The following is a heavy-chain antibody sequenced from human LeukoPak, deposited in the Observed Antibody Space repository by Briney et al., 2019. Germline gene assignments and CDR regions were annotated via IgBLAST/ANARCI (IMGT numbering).Heavy chain of an antibody. V-gene: IGHV4-59*01. Sequence: SETLSLTCTVSGDSISNYYWSWIRQSPGKELEWIGYMYNRGSTIYNPSLKSRVTISTDTSKNQFSLRLTSMTAADTAAYYCARAEKAVTGTLDSWGQGTLITVSS. CDR3: ARAEKAVTGTLDS. CDR2: MYNRGST. CDR1: GDSISNYY. J-gene: IGHJ4*02. D-gene: IGHD6-19*01.